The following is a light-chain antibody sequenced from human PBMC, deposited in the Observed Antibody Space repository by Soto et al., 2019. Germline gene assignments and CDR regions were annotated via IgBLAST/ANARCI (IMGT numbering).Light chain of an antibody. CDR3: QQLKSYPLT. Sequence: DLQLTQSPSFLSASVGDRVTITCRASQGITTYLAWYQQKPGKAPKLLIYAASTLQSGVPSRFSGSASGTEFALAISSLQPEDFAIYYCQQLKSYPLTFGGGTKVEIK. CDR2: AAS. CDR1: QGITTY. V-gene: IGKV1-9*01. J-gene: IGKJ4*01.